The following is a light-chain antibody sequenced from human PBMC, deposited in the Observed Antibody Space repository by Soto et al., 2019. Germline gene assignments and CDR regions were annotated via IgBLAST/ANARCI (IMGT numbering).Light chain of an antibody. CDR3: QHYNSYSEA. Sequence: DIHITQSPSTLSGYVGDRVTITCRASQTISSWLAWYQQKPGKAPKLLIYKASTLKSGVPSRFSGSGSGTEFTLTISSLQPGDFATYYCQHYNSYSEAFGQGTKVDIK. CDR2: KAS. J-gene: IGKJ1*01. CDR1: QTISSW. V-gene: IGKV1-5*03.